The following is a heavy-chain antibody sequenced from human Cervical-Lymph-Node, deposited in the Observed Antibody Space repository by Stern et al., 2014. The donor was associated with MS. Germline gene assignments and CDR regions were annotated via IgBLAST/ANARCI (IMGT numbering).Heavy chain of an antibody. V-gene: IGHV3-33*01. CDR3: SREVATAPLYHYGMDV. D-gene: IGHD5-12*01. CDR2: IWNDGSRK. J-gene: IGHJ6*02. Sequence: VQLVESGGGVVQPGRSLRLSCAASGFSFNEYALHWVRQAPGKGLEWVAIIWNDGSRKSYAVSLEGRFTISRDNSKNTLYLQMSSLRGEDTAVYYCSREVATAPLYHYGMDVWGPGTTVIVSS. CDR1: GFSFNEYA.